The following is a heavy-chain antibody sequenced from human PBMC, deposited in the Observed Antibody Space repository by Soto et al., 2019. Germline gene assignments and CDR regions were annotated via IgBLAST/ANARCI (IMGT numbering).Heavy chain of an antibody. CDR2: IKQGGGRK. Sequence: GGSLRLSCAASGFTFSSYAMSWVRQAPGKGLEWVADIKQGGGRKFYADSVKGRFTISRDNAKNSLYLQMNSLRAEDTAVYYCARVLTRYCSGGSCYLDYWGQGTLVTVSS. D-gene: IGHD2-15*01. CDR1: GFTFSSYA. J-gene: IGHJ4*02. V-gene: IGHV3-7*03. CDR3: ARVLTRYCSGGSCYLDY.